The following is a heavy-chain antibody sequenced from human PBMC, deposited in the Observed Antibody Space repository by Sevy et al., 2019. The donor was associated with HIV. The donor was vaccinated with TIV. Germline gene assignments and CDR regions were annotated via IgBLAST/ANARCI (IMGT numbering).Heavy chain of an antibody. CDR3: SRRNDFDI. CDR2: VYYTGGT. J-gene: IGHJ3*02. CDR1: GGSINSDH. V-gene: IGHV4-59*08. Sequence: SETLSLTCTVSGGSINSDHWNWIRQPPGKGLEWIGYVYYTGGTNYNPSLKNRVTISVDRTKNQFSLKLTSVTAADTAVYFCSRRNDFDIWGQGTMVTVSS.